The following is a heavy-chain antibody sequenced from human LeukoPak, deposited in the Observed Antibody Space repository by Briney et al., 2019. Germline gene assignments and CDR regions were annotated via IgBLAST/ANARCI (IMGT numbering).Heavy chain of an antibody. V-gene: IGHV3-66*01. D-gene: IGHD3-16*01. J-gene: IGHJ4*02. CDR2: IYSGGNT. Sequence: GGSLRLSCAASGTTVISKYMSWVRQAPGKGLEWVSIIYSGGNTFYADSVKGRFTISRDNSKNTLYLQMNSLRAEDTAVYYCARDSGTGGVTFDYWGQGTLVTVSS. CDR3: ARDSGTGGVTFDY. CDR1: GTTVISKY.